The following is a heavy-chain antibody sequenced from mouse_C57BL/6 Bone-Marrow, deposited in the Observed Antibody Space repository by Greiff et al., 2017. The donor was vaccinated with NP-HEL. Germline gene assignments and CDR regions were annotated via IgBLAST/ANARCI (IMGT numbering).Heavy chain of an antibody. J-gene: IGHJ1*03. CDR1: GFSLTSYG. CDR3: ASNWYWYFDV. V-gene: IGHV2-2*01. Sequence: QVQLQQSGPGLVQPSQSLSITCTVSGFSLTSYGVHWVRQSPGKGLEWLGVIWSGGSTDSNAAFISRLSISKDNSKSQVFFKMNSLQADDTAIYYCASNWYWYFDVWGTGTTVTVSS. CDR2: IWSGGST.